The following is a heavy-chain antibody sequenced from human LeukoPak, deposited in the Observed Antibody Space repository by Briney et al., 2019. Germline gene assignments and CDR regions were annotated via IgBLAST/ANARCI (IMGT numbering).Heavy chain of an antibody. D-gene: IGHD3-22*01. CDR2: ISGSGDRT. CDR1: GFTFTSYS. J-gene: IGHJ3*02. V-gene: IGHV3-23*01. Sequence: GRSLRPSRAASGFTFTSYSMSWARQAPGKGLEWVSAISGSGDRTYYRDSVKGRLTISRDNSKNTVNLQMNSLRVEDTAVYYCAKRDNNDYYTGLHVFDIWGQGTLVTVSS. CDR3: AKRDNNDYYTGLHVFDI.